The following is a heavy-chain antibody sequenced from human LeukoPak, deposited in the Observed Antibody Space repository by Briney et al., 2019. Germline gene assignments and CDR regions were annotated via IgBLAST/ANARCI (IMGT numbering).Heavy chain of an antibody. CDR2: IYHSGSA. Sequence: PSGTLSLTCTVSGHSISRGYYWGWIRQPPGKELQWIGSIYHSGSAYYNASLRSRLTLSVDTSKNQLSLKLTSVTAADTAVYYCARDLYYYDSSGYYAPFGYWGQGTLVTVSS. V-gene: IGHV4-38-2*02. CDR3: ARDLYYYDSSGYYAPFGY. CDR1: GHSISRGYY. D-gene: IGHD3-22*01. J-gene: IGHJ4*02.